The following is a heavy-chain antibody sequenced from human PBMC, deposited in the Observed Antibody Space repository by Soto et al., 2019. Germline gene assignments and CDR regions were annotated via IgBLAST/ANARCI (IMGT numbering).Heavy chain of an antibody. Sequence: EVQLVESGGGLVQPGGSLRLSCAVSGFTFSRYWMHWVRQAPGKGLLWVSRINTDGSATNYADSVEGRFTISRDNAKNTLYLQMNSLRGAVTAEYYCVRGTSNWYGIDYWGQGTLVTVSS. D-gene: IGHD6-13*01. CDR2: INTDGSAT. J-gene: IGHJ4*02. CDR3: VRGTSNWYGIDY. V-gene: IGHV3-74*01. CDR1: GFTFSRYW.